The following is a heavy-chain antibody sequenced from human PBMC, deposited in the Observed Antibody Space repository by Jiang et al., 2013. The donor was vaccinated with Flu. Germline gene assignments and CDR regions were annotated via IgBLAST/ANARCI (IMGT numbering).Heavy chain of an antibody. CDR2: VIPIFGVS. V-gene: IGHV1-69*01. Sequence: GAEVKKPGSSVKVSCKAPGGTFRSYAFSWVRQAPGQGLEWMGGVIPIFGVSDNARKFQGRLSITADESTSTSTAYLELRSLTSDDTAVYYCVRAVGGYELWPQLTPWGHGNPGPPSP. CDR1: GGTFRSYA. CDR3: VRAVGGYELWPQLTP. J-gene: IGHJ4*02. D-gene: IGHD3-16*01.